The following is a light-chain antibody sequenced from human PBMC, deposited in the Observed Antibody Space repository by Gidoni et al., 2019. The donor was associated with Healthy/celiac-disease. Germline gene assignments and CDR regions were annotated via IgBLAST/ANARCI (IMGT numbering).Light chain of an antibody. J-gene: IGKJ1*01. V-gene: IGKV1-27*01. CDR2: AAS. Sequence: DIQMTQSPSSLSASVGDRVTITCRASPGINNYLAWYQQKPGKVPKLLIYAASTLQSGVPSRFSGSGSGTDFTLTISSLQPEDVATYYCQKYNSAPRTCGQGTKVEIK. CDR1: PGINNY. CDR3: QKYNSAPRT.